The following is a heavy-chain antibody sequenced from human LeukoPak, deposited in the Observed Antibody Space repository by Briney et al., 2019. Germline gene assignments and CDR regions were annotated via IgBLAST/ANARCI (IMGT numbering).Heavy chain of an antibody. Sequence: GGSLRLSCAASGFTFSSYSMNWVRQAPGKGLEWVSYISSSSSTIYYADSVKGRFTISRDNSKNTLYLQMNSLRAEDTAVYYCARGPSGYSSSWYFDFDYWGQGTLVTVSS. J-gene: IGHJ4*02. CDR1: GFTFSSYS. CDR2: ISSSSSTI. V-gene: IGHV3-48*01. CDR3: ARGPSGYSSSWYFDFDY. D-gene: IGHD6-13*01.